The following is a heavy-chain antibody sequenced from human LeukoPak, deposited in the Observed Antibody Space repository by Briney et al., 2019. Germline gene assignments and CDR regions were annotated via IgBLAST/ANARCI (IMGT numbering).Heavy chain of an antibody. CDR3: ATQAYYYYYMDV. J-gene: IGHJ6*03. CDR1: GGSISSSSYY. CDR2: IYYSGST. Sequence: SETLSLTCTVSGGSISSSSYYWGWIRQPPGKGLEWIGSIYYSGSTYYNPSLKSRVTISVDTSKDQFSLKLSSVTAADTAVYYCATQAYYYYYMDVWGKGTTVTASS. V-gene: IGHV4-39*01.